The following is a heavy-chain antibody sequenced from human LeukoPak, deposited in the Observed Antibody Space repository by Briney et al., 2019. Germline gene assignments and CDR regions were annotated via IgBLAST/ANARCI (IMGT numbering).Heavy chain of an antibody. V-gene: IGHV4-4*07. CDR1: GGSISSYY. J-gene: IGHJ4*02. D-gene: IGHD2-2*01. Sequence: SETLSLTCTVSGGSISSYYWSWIRQPPGKGLEWIGRIYTSGSTNYNPSLKSRVTMSVDTSKNQFSLKLSSVTAADTAVYYCAATLVKDIVVVPAAIDYWGQGTLVTVSS. CDR3: AATLVKDIVVVPAAIDY. CDR2: IYTSGST.